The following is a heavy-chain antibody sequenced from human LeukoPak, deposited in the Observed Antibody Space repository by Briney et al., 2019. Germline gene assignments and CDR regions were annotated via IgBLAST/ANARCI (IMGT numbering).Heavy chain of an antibody. CDR3: ARLSRDGDFWSGYQEY. V-gene: IGHV5-51*01. CDR1: GYSFTSYW. D-gene: IGHD3-3*01. J-gene: IGHJ4*02. CDR2: IYPGDSDT. Sequence: GESLKISCKGSGYSFTSYWIGWVRQMPGKGLEWMGIIYPGDSDTRYSPSFQGQVTISADKSISTAYLQWSSLKASDTAMYYCARLSRDGDFWSGYQEYWGQGTLVTVSS.